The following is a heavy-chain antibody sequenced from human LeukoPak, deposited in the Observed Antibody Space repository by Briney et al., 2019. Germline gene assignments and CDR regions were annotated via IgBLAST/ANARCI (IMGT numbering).Heavy chain of an antibody. CDR2: ISSRGHTI. Sequence: GGSLRLSCAASQFTLSDYYVSWIRQARGRGLEWVSYISSRGHTIYYAASVKGRFTISRDDAKNEVYLQMTGLRAEDTALYYCATEVEYSTNGFDTWGQGTMVTVSS. CDR3: ATEVEYSTNGFDT. J-gene: IGHJ3*02. V-gene: IGHV3-11*04. CDR1: QFTLSDYY. D-gene: IGHD6-13*01.